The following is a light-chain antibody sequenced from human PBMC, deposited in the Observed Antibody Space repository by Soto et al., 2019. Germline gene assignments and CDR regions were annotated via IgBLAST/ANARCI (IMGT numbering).Light chain of an antibody. CDR3: QQYNNWPPWT. V-gene: IGKV3-15*01. CDR1: QRISSN. J-gene: IGKJ1*01. Sequence: EIVMTQSPATLSVSPGERATLSCRASQRISSNLAWYQQKPGQAPRLLIYGASTRATDIPARFSGSGSETEFTLTISSLQSEDFAVYYCQQYNNWPPWTFGQGTKVDIK. CDR2: GAS.